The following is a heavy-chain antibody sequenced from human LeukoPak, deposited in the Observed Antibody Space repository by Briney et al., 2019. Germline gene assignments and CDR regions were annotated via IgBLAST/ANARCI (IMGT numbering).Heavy chain of an antibody. CDR3: ARAFGELSDY. J-gene: IGHJ4*02. CDR1: GFTFSSYW. Sequence: GGSLRLSCAASGFTFSSYWMSWVRQAPGKGLEWVANIKQDGSEKYYVDSVMGRLTISRDNAKNSLYLQMNSLRAEDAAVYYCARAFGELSDYWGQGTLVTVSS. D-gene: IGHD3-10*01. CDR2: IKQDGSEK. V-gene: IGHV3-7*01.